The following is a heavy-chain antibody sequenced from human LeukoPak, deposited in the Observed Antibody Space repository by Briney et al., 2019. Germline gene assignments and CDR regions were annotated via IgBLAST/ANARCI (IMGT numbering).Heavy chain of an antibody. Sequence: GGSLRLSCAASGFTFSSYAMSWVRQAPGKGLEWVSAIIGSGGSTYYADSVKGRFTISRDNSKNTLYLQMNSLRAEDTAVYYCAKDGVNYYDSSGSMGGYWGQGTLVTVSS. CDR2: IIGSGGST. CDR3: AKDGVNYYDSSGSMGGY. D-gene: IGHD3-22*01. CDR1: GFTFSSYA. V-gene: IGHV3-23*01. J-gene: IGHJ4*02.